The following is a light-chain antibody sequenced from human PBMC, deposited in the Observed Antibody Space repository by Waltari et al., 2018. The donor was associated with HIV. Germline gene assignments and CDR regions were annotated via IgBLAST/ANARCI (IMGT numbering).Light chain of an antibody. CDR2: EAS. Sequence: DTQMTQSPSSVSASVGDRVPITCRASQSVGTSVAWYQQKPDRTPKLLIFEASRLQTGVPSRFGGSGSGTKFTLTITSLQPQDLATYFCQQANNFPHTFGQGT. CDR1: QSVGTS. J-gene: IGKJ2*01. V-gene: IGKV1-12*01. CDR3: QQANNFPHT.